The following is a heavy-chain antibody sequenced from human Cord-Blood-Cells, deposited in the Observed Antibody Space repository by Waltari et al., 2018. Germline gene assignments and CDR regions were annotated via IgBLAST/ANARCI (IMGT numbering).Heavy chain of an antibody. CDR3: ARGQSPLDY. J-gene: IGHJ4*02. Sequence: QVQLVQSGAEGKKPGASVKVSCKASGYTFTGSHLHWVRQAPGQGLAWRGWINPNGGGTNYAQKFQGWVTMTRDTSISTAYMELSRLRSDDTAVYYCARGQSPLDYWGQGTLVTVSS. CDR1: GYTFTGSH. V-gene: IGHV1-2*04. CDR2: INPNGGGT.